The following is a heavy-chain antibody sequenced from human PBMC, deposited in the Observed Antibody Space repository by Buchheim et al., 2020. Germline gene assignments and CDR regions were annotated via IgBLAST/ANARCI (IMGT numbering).Heavy chain of an antibody. D-gene: IGHD1-7*01. CDR3: ARGKPYNWNYWADY. V-gene: IGHV3-66*02. CDR1: GFTVSSNY. Sequence: EVQLVESGGGLVQPGGSLRLSCAASGFTVSSNYMSWVRQAPGKGLEWVSVIYSGGSTYYADSVKGRFTISRDNSKNKPYLQMNSLRAEDTAVYYCARGKPYNWNYWADYWGQGTL. J-gene: IGHJ4*02. CDR2: IYSGGST.